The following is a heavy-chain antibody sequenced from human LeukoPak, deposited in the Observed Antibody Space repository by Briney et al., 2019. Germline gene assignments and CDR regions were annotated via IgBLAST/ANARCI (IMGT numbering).Heavy chain of an antibody. Sequence: SVKVSCKASGYTFTSYGISWVRQAPGQGLEWMGGIIPIFGTANYAQKFQGRVTITADKSTSTAYMELSSLRSEDTAVYYCARSRDGYNSSPLDYWGQGTLVTVSS. V-gene: IGHV1-69*06. CDR2: IIPIFGTA. CDR3: ARSRDGYNSSPLDY. CDR1: GYTFTSYG. J-gene: IGHJ4*02. D-gene: IGHD5-24*01.